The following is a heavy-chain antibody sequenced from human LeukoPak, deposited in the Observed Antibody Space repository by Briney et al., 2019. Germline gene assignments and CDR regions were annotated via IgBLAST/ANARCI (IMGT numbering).Heavy chain of an antibody. D-gene: IGHD3-9*01. CDR2: INHSGST. V-gene: IGHV4-34*01. Sequence: SETLSLTCAVYGGSFSGYYWSWIRQPPGKGLEWIGEINHSGSTNYNPSLKSRVTISVDTSRNQFSLKLSSVTAADTAVYYCARSVSYYDILTGPVVTARPYYDYWGQGTLVTVSS. J-gene: IGHJ4*02. CDR3: ARSVSYYDILTGPVVTARPYYDY. CDR1: GGSFSGYY.